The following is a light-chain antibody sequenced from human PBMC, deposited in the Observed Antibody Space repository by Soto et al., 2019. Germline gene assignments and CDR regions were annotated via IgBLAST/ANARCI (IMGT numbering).Light chain of an antibody. V-gene: IGKV3-15*01. CDR3: QQYNNWPMYT. J-gene: IGKJ2*01. CDR2: GAS. Sequence: EIVMTQSPATLSVSPGERATLSCRASQSVSSNLAWYQQKPGQAPRLLIYGASTRATGIPARFSGSGSGTEFTLTLSSLQSEDFAVYYWQQYNNWPMYTFGQGTKLEIK. CDR1: QSVSSN.